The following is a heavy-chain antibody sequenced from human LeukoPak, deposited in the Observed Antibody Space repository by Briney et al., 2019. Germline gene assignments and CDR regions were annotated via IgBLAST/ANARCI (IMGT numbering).Heavy chain of an antibody. Sequence: GGSLRLSCAVSGFTVSSYGMHWVRQAPGKGLEWVAYLGFDGNNKYYAESVKGRFTISRDNSKNTLYLQMNSLRAEDTAVYYCAQSDVGTHNWFDPWGQGTLVTVSS. CDR2: LGFDGNNK. V-gene: IGHV3-30*02. J-gene: IGHJ5*02. D-gene: IGHD1-7*01. CDR3: AQSDVGTHNWFDP. CDR1: GFTVSSYG.